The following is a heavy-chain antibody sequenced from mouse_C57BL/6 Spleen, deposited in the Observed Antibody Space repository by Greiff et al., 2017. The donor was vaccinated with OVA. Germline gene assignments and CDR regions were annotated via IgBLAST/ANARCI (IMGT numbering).Heavy chain of an antibody. D-gene: IGHD3-2*02. V-gene: IGHV1-82*01. CDR2: IYPGDGDT. CDR1: GYAFSSSW. CDR3: ARQLRLSFDY. Sequence: VQRVESGPELVKPGASVKISCKASGYAFSSSWMNWVKQRPGKGLEWIGRIYPGDGDTNYNGKFKGKATLTADKSSSTAYMQLSSLTSEDSAVYFCARQLRLSFDYWGQGTTLTVSS. J-gene: IGHJ2*01.